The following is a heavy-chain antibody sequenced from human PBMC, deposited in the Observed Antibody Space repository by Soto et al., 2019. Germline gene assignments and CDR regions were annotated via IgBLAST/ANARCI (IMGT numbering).Heavy chain of an antibody. D-gene: IGHD3-9*01. CDR1: GYTFTSYG. CDR3: ARVVDILTGYPVDFDV. J-gene: IGHJ4*02. V-gene: IGHV1-18*01. Sequence: ALVKVSCKASGYTFTSYGISWVRQAPGQGLEWMGWISAYNGNTNYAQKLQGRVTMTTDTSTSTAYMELRSLRSDDTAVYYCARVVDILTGYPVDFDVRGQGALVTGSS. CDR2: ISAYNGNT.